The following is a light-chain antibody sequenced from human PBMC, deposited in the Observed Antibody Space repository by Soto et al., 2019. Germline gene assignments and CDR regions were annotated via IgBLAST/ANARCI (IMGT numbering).Light chain of an antibody. V-gene: IGKV3-15*01. J-gene: IGKJ1*01. CDR2: DAS. CDR1: QSVSSN. CDR3: QQYNNWPRT. Sequence: EIVMTQSPATLSVSPGERATLSCRASQSVSSNLAWYQQKPGQAPRLLIYDASTRATGIPARFSGSGSGTEFTLTISSLQSEDFAIYYCQQYNNWPRTFRQGTKV.